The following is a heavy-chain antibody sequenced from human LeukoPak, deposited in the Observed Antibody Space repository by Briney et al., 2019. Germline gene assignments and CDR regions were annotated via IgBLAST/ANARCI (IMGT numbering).Heavy chain of an antibody. Sequence: QPGRSLRLSCAASGFTFSSYGMHWVRQAPGKGLEWVAVIWYDGSNRYHTDSVKGRFTISRDNSKNTLYLQMNSLRAEDTAVYYCARDPSGGRYFDMNFDYWGQGTLVTVSS. CDR3: ARDPSGGRYFDMNFDY. CDR2: IWYDGSNR. D-gene: IGHD3-9*01. CDR1: GFTFSSYG. J-gene: IGHJ4*02. V-gene: IGHV3-33*01.